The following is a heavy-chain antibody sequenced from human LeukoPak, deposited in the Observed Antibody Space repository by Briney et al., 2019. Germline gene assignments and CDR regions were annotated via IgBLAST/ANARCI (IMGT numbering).Heavy chain of an antibody. Sequence: GGSLRLSCAASGFTFSNYWMSWVRQAPGKGLEWVANIKQDGSEEYYVDSVKGRFTISRDNAKNSLYLQMNSLRAEDTAVCYCATTTAGFDYWGQGTLVSVSS. CDR3: ATTTAGFDY. V-gene: IGHV3-7*03. CDR1: GFTFSNYW. D-gene: IGHD6-13*01. J-gene: IGHJ4*02. CDR2: IKQDGSEE.